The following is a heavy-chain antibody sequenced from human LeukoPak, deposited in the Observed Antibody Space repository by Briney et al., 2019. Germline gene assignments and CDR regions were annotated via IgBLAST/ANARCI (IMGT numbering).Heavy chain of an antibody. D-gene: IGHD6-6*01. CDR3: ARDSDAVLKYYYDY. CDR1: GFTFSSYW. Sequence: GGSLRLSCAASGFTFSSYWMSWVRQAPGKGLEWLDNTNRDGRETYYVDSVKGRFTISRDNAKNSLYLQMNSLGAEDTAVYYCARDSDAVLKYYYDYWGQGTLVTVSS. V-gene: IGHV3-7*01. CDR2: TNRDGRET. J-gene: IGHJ4*02.